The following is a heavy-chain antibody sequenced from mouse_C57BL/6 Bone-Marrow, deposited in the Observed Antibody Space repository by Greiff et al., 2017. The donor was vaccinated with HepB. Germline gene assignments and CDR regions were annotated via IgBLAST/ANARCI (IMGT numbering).Heavy chain of an antibody. Sequence: VQLQHSGAELVRPGASVKLSCTASGFNIKDDYMHWVKQRPEQGLEWIGWIDPENGDTEYASKFQGKATITADTSSNTAYLQLSSLTSEDTAVYYCTTDYGSSYWGQGTTLTVSS. J-gene: IGHJ2*01. CDR3: TTDYGSSY. V-gene: IGHV14-4*01. CDR2: IDPENGDT. CDR1: GFNIKDDY. D-gene: IGHD1-1*01.